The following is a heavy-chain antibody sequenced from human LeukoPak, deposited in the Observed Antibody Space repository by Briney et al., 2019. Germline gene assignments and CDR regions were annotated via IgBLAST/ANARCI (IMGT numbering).Heavy chain of an antibody. CDR2: MNPNSGGT. V-gene: IGHV1-2*02. D-gene: IGHD1-1*01. Sequence: ASVKVSCKASGYTFTSYDINWVRQATGQGLEWMGWMNPNSGGTNYAQKFQGRVTMTRDTSISTAYMELSRLRSDDTAVYYCARDEYNWKLDYWGQGTLVTVSS. J-gene: IGHJ4*02. CDR1: GYTFTSYD. CDR3: ARDEYNWKLDY.